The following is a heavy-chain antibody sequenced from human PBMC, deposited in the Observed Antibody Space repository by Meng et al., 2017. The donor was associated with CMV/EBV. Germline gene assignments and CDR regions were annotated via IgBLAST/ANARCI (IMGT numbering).Heavy chain of an antibody. CDR3: ARDRGLAARPDV. CDR1: GGTFSSYA. J-gene: IGHJ6*02. D-gene: IGHD6-6*01. V-gene: IGHV1-69*10. CDR2: IITILGIA. Sequence: SVKVSCKASGGTFSSYAISWVRQAPGQGLEWMGGIITILGIANYAQKFQGRVTITADKSTSTAYMELSSLRSEDTAVYYCARDRGLAARPDVWGQGTTVTVSS.